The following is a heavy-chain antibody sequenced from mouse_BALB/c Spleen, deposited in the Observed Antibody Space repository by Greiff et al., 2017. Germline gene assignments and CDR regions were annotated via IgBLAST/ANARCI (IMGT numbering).Heavy chain of an antibody. D-gene: IGHD1-1*01. CDR3: ARSFDYGSSYAMDY. J-gene: IGHJ4*01. Sequence: VQRVESGPGLVQPSQSLSITCTVSGFSLTSYGVHWVRQSPGKGLEWLGVIWSGGSTDYNAAFISRLSISKDNSKSQVFFKMNSLQANDTAIYYCARSFDYGSSYAMDYWGQGTSVTVSS. CDR1: GFSLTSYG. CDR2: IWSGGST. V-gene: IGHV2-2*02.